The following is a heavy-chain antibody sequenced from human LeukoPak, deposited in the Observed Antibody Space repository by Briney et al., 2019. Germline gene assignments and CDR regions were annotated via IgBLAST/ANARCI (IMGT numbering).Heavy chain of an antibody. CDR1: GGSISSSSYY. CDR3: ARHGSSGYSPYYFDY. J-gene: IGHJ4*02. CDR2: IYYSGST. D-gene: IGHD3-22*01. Sequence: SGTLSLTCTVSGGSISSSSYYWGWIRQPPGKGLEWIGSIYYSGSTYYNPSLKSRVTISVDTSKNQFSLKLSSVTAADTAVYYCARHGSSGYSPYYFDYWGQGTLVTVSS. V-gene: IGHV4-39*01.